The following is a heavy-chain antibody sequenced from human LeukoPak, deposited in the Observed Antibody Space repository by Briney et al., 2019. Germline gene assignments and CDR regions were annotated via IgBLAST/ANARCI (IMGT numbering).Heavy chain of an antibody. J-gene: IGHJ4*02. CDR2: INHSGST. D-gene: IGHD3-3*01. CDR3: ARGGDFWNY. Sequence: SETLSLTCAVYGGSFSGYYWSWIRQPPGKGLEWIGEINHSGSTNYNPSLKSRVTISVDTSKNQFSLKLSSVTAADTAVYYCARGGDFWNYWGQGTLVTVSS. V-gene: IGHV4-34*01. CDR1: GGSFSGYY.